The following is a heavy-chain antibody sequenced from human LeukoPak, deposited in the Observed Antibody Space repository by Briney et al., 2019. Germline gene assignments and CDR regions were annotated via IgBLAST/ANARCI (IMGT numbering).Heavy chain of an antibody. CDR2: IYSGGSGGST. Sequence: GGSLRLSCAASGFIVNNYYMSWVRQAPGKGLEWVSVIYSGGSGGSTFYADSVKGRFTISRDNSKNTLYLQMNILRAEDTAVYYCARDEPYDGFDYWGQGTLVTVSS. CDR1: GFIVNNYY. J-gene: IGHJ4*02. D-gene: IGHD3-16*01. V-gene: IGHV3-53*01. CDR3: ARDEPYDGFDY.